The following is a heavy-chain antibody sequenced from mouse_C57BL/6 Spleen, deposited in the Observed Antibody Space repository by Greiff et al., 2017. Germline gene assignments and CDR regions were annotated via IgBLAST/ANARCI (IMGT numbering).Heavy chain of an antibody. V-gene: IGHV5-9*01. CDR3: ARQGYGDDVEAMDY. CDR2: ISGGVGNT. J-gene: IGHJ4*01. Sequence: ESGGGLVKPGGSLKLSCAASGFTFSSYTMSWVRQTPGQRLEWVATISGGVGNTYYPDSVKGRFTISRDTAKNTLYLRLSRLESEDTALFYCARQGYGDDVEAMDYGGQGTSVTVSS. D-gene: IGHD2-2*01. CDR1: GFTFSSYT.